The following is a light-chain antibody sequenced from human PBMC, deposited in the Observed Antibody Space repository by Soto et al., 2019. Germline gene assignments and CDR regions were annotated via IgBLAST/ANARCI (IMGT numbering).Light chain of an antibody. Sequence: DIMCTQSACTLSLSPGERATLSCRASDILSSSYLRWCQQKPGQAPRLLISAASSTATRIPDRFSGSGSGTDFTITIRILQSEAFAVYYRQQRRDSPAFGQGTNVDI. J-gene: IGKJ1*01. CDR1: DILSSSY. CDR3: QQRRDSPA. V-gene: IGKV3D-20*02. CDR2: AAS.